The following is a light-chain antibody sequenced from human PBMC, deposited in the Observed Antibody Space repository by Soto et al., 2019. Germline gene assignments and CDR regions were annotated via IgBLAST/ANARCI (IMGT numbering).Light chain of an antibody. CDR2: LNSDGSH. CDR3: QTWSSGIQV. J-gene: IGLJ2*01. V-gene: IGLV4-69*01. CDR1: SGHSSYA. Sequence: QSVLTQSPSASASLGASVKLTCTLSSGHSSYAIAWHQQQPEKGPRYLMKLNSDGSHTKGDGIPDRFSCSSSGVERYLTISSLQSEDEADYYCQTWSSGIQVFGGGTKLTVL.